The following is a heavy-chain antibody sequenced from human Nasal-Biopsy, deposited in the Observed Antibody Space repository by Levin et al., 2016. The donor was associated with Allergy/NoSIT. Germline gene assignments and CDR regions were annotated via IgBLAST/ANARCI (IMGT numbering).Heavy chain of an antibody. D-gene: IGHD3-22*01. CDR1: GYTFTDYD. CDR2: MSPYSGNT. CDR3: ARRADYYGSGYSGYYFDF. J-gene: IGHJ4*02. Sequence: ASVKVSCKASGYTFTDYDINWVRQAPGHGLEWMGWMSPYSGNTGYAQKFQGRVTMTRDTSMSTAYMELSSLMSEDTALYYCARRADYYGSGYSGYYFDFWGQGTVVTVSS. V-gene: IGHV1-8*01.